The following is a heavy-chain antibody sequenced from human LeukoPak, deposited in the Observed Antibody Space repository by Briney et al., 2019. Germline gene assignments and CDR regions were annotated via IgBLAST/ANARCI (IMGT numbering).Heavy chain of an antibody. CDR1: GFSFSSYA. V-gene: IGHV3-23*01. D-gene: IGHD3-16*01. Sequence: GGSLRLSCAASGFSFSSYAMSWVRQAPGKGLEWVSSVSAGGATTYYADSVKGRFTMSRDNSKKTLSLQMHSLRAEDTAVYYCAKGKVNHDGAFDFWGQGTMVTVSS. J-gene: IGHJ3*01. CDR2: VSAGGATT. CDR3: AKGKVNHDGAFDF.